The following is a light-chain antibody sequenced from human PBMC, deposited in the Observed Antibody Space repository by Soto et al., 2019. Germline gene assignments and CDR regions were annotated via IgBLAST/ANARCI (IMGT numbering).Light chain of an antibody. CDR3: QQYGDSRWT. V-gene: IGKV3-20*01. J-gene: IGKJ1*01. CDR1: QSVSNRY. CDR2: GAS. Sequence: EIVLTQSPGTLSLSPGERATLSCRASQSVSNRYLAWYQQKPGQARRLLISGASTRATGIPDRFSGSGSGTDFTLTISRLEPEDFALYYCQQYGDSRWTFGQGTKVEIK.